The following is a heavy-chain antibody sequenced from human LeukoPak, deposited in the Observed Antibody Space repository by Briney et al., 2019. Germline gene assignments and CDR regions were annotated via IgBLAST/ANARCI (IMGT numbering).Heavy chain of an antibody. CDR1: GGSISSSSYY. J-gene: IGHJ5*02. Sequence: SETLSLTCTVSGGSISSSSYYWGWIRQPPGKGLEWIGSIYYSGSTYYNPSLKSRVTISVDTSKNQFSLKLSSVTAADTAVYYCARQTGHYYGSGSRRKTNWFDPWGQGTLVTVSS. CDR2: IYYSGST. CDR3: ARQTGHYYGSGSRRKTNWFDP. D-gene: IGHD3-10*01. V-gene: IGHV4-39*01.